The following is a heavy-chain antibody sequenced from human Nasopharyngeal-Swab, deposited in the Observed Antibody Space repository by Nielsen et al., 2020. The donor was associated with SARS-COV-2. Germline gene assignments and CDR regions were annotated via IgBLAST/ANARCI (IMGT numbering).Heavy chain of an antibody. Sequence: GESLKISCAASGFTFSNAWMSWVRQAPGKGLEWVGRIKSKTDGGTTDYAAPVKGRFTISRDDSKNTLYLQMNSLRAEDTAVYYCARGLPAVAEYFDYWGQGTLVTVSS. CDR1: GFTFSNAW. D-gene: IGHD6-19*01. CDR2: IKSKTDGGTT. V-gene: IGHV3-15*01. CDR3: ARGLPAVAEYFDY. J-gene: IGHJ4*02.